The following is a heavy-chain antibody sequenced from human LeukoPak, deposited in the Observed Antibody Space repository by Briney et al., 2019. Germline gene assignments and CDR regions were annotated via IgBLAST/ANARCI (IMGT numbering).Heavy chain of an antibody. CDR1: GGSISSSSYY. D-gene: IGHD1/OR15-1a*01. CDR2: IYYSGST. J-gene: IGHJ4*02. CDR3: ARFWNTYFDY. V-gene: IGHV4-39*01. Sequence: PSETLSLTCTVSGGSISSSSYYWGWIRQPPGKGLEWIGSIYYSGSTHYNPSLKSRVTISVDTSKNQFSLKLSSVTAADTAVYYCARFWNTYFDYWGQGTLVTVSS.